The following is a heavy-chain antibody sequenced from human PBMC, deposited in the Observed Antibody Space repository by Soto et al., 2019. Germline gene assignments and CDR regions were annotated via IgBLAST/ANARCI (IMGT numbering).Heavy chain of an antibody. CDR3: ARDVGYCSISTCLIDH. CDR2: ISTFNGET. Sequence: ASVKVSCKASGYPVNTYGISWVRQAPGQGLEWMGWISTFNGETRYAQKFQARVTVTTDTSTTTGYMELRSLRSDDTAVYYCARDVGYCSISTCLIDHWGQGTLVTVS. V-gene: IGHV1-18*01. CDR1: GYPVNTYG. J-gene: IGHJ4*02. D-gene: IGHD2-2*01.